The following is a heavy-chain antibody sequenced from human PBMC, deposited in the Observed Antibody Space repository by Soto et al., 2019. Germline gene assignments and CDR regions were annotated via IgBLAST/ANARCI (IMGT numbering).Heavy chain of an antibody. Sequence: SETLSLTCAVSGGSISSGGYWWSWVRQSPGKGLEWIGEIYHSGSTNYNPSLKSRVTISVDKSKNQFSLNLSSVTAADTAVYYCARDQNGSGNYYTRYFDYWGQGTLVTVSS. V-gene: IGHV4-4*02. CDR2: IYHSGST. CDR3: ARDQNGSGNYYTRYFDY. D-gene: IGHD3-10*01. CDR1: GGSISSGGYW. J-gene: IGHJ4*02.